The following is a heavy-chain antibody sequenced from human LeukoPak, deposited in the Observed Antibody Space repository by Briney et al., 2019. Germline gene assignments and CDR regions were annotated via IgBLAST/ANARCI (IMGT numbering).Heavy chain of an antibody. J-gene: IGHJ4*02. CDR2: IYYSGST. CDR3: ARVGGAYYDFWSGYYLSSYFDY. CDR1: CGSISSYY. D-gene: IGHD3-3*01. V-gene: IGHV4-59*01. Sequence: SETLSLTCTVSCGSISSYYWSWIRQPPGKGLEWIGYIYYSGSTNYNPSLKSRVTISVDTSKNQFSLKLSSVTAADTAVYYCARVGGAYYDFWSGYYLSSYFDYWGQGTLVTVSS.